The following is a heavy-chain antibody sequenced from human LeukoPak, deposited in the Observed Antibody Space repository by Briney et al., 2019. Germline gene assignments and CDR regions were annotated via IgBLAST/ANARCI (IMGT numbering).Heavy chain of an antibody. CDR1: GFTFSSYA. V-gene: IGHV3-23*01. D-gene: IGHD5-18*01. CDR3: ARSGYTYGYDY. J-gene: IGHJ4*02. CDR2: ISGSAYST. Sequence: GGSLRLSCTASGFTFSSYAMSWVRQAPGKGLEWVSAISGSAYSTYYADSVKGHFTISRDNSKNTLYLQMNSLRAEDTAVYYCARSGYTYGYDYWGRGTLVTVSS.